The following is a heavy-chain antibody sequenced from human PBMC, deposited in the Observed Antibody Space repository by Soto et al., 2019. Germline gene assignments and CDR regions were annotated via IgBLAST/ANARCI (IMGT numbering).Heavy chain of an antibody. CDR3: ARGDYYDSSGQHPDFDY. J-gene: IGHJ4*02. V-gene: IGHV4-59*01. D-gene: IGHD3-22*01. Sequence: SETLSLTCTVSGGSISSYYWSWIRQPPGKGLEWIGYIYYSGSTNYNPSLKSRVTISVDTSKNQFSLKLSSVTAADTAVYYCARGDYYDSSGQHPDFDYWGQGTLVTVSS. CDR2: IYYSGST. CDR1: GGSISSYY.